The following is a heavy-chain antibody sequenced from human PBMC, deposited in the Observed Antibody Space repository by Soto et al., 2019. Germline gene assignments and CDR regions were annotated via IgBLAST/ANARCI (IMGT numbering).Heavy chain of an antibody. CDR1: GLTFSTYG. CDR2: IWYDGINK. Sequence: GGSLRLSCAASGLTFSTYGMHWVRQSPGKGLEWVAFIWYDGINKKYADSVKGRFTISRDNSKNTLYLQMNSLRAEDTAAYYCARAYDISMIVFDIWGQGTMVTVSS. V-gene: IGHV3-30*02. CDR3: ARAYDISMIVFDI. J-gene: IGHJ3*02. D-gene: IGHD3-22*01.